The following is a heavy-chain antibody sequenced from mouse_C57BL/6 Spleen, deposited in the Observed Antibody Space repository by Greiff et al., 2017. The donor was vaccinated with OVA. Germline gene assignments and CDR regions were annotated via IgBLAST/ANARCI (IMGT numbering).Heavy chain of an antibody. Sequence: VQLQQSGPELVKPGASVKMSCKASGSTFTDYNMHWVKQSPGTSLEWIGYINPNNGGSSYNQKFKGKATLTANKSSSTAYMELRSLTSEDSAVYYCARTRYGSSPDWYAMDYWGQGTSVTVAS. CDR3: ARTRYGSSPDWYAMDY. J-gene: IGHJ4*01. CDR2: INPNNGGS. D-gene: IGHD1-1*01. V-gene: IGHV1-22*01. CDR1: GSTFTDYN.